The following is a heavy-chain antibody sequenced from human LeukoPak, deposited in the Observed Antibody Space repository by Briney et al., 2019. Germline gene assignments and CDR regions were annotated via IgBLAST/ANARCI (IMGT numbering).Heavy chain of an antibody. CDR3: ARVRYNWNYGIDY. Sequence: SETLSLTCAVYGGSFSGYYWSWIRQPPGKGLEWIGEINHSGSTNYNPSLKSRVTISVDTSKNQFSLKLSSVTAADTAVYYCARVRYNWNYGIDYWGQGTLVTVSS. CDR2: INHSGST. CDR1: GGSFSGYY. V-gene: IGHV4-34*01. D-gene: IGHD1-7*01. J-gene: IGHJ4*02.